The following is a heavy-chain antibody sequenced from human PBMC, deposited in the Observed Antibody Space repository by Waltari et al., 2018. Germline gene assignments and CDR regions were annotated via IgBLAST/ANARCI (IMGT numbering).Heavy chain of an antibody. CDR2: IYGDGDR. V-gene: IGHV2-5*02. CDR1: GFSLNDGGMG. CDR3: AHRMLRVSNAFDT. J-gene: IGHJ3*02. D-gene: IGHD3-10*02. Sequence: QITLKESGPTLVRPTETLTLTCTLSGFSLNDGGMGVGWVRQPPGKALEWLALIYGDGDRRYSPRLKTRLSITKDTPKTQVVLTMRNVDPMDSGTYFCAHRMLRVSNAFDTWGQGILVTVSS.